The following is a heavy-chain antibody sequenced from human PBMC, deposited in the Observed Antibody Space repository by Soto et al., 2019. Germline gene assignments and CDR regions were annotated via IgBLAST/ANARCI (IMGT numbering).Heavy chain of an antibody. CDR2: IYYSGST. CDR3: ARGPLYYYDSSGYFFYGDFDI. J-gene: IGHJ3*02. V-gene: IGHV4-61*01. CDR1: GGSVSSGSYY. Sequence: PSETLSLTCTVSGGSVSSGSYYWSWIRQPPGKGLEWIGYIYYSGSTNYNPSLKSRVTISVDTSKNQFSLKLSSVTAADTAVYYCARGPLYYYDSSGYFFYGDFDIWGQGTMVTVS. D-gene: IGHD3-22*01.